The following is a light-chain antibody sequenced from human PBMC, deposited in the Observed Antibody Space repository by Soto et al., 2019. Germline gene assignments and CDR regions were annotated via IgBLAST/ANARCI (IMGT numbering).Light chain of an antibody. CDR2: ASS. Sequence: EIVMTQSPATLSVSPGARATLSCRASQSIDSTLAWYQQKPCQAPRLVIYASSIRASDVTARFSGSGSGTEFTLTISGLQSADFAVYFWQQYNKCPPWKFGHGTKVEIK. V-gene: IGKV3-15*01. J-gene: IGKJ1*01. CDR1: QSIDST. CDR3: QQYNKCPPWK.